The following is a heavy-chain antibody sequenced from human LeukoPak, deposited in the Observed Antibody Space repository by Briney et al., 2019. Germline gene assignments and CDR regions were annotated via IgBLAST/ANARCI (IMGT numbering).Heavy chain of an antibody. CDR3: AKDRVVVPAAMLGY. D-gene: IGHD2-2*01. J-gene: IGHJ4*02. CDR1: GFTFSSYA. Sequence: GGCLRLSYAASGFTFSSYAMSWVRQAPGKGLEWVSAISGSGGSTYYADSVKGRFTISRDNSKNTLYLQMNSLRAEDTAVYYCAKDRVVVPAAMLGYWGQGTLVTVSS. V-gene: IGHV3-23*01. CDR2: ISGSGGST.